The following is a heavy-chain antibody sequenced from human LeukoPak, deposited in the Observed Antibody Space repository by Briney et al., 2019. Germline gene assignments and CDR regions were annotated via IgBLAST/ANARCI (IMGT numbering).Heavy chain of an antibody. Sequence: PGGSLRLSCAASGFTVSSNYMSWVRQAPGKGLEWVSVIYSGGSTYYADSVKGRFTISRDNSKNTLYLQMNSLRAEDTAVYYRARRPSGLSSSWLFYFDYWGQGTLVTVSS. CDR3: ARRPSGLSSSWLFYFDY. V-gene: IGHV3-53*01. CDR2: IYSGGST. D-gene: IGHD6-13*01. J-gene: IGHJ4*02. CDR1: GFTVSSNY.